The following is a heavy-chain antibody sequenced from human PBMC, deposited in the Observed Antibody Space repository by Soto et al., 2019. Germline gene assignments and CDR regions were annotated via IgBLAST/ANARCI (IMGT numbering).Heavy chain of an antibody. D-gene: IGHD2-15*01. CDR2: IGGSGGGT. V-gene: IGHV3-23*01. Sequence: EVHLLESGGGLVQPGGSLRLSCAASGFTFSRSGMNWVRQAPGMGLEWVSGIGGSGGGTYYADFVKGRFSIFRDDSKDMLDLQMNSLRVEATAVYYCAKTGYCSGGSCHYIDYWGHGTLVTVSS. CDR1: GFTFSRSG. J-gene: IGHJ4*01. CDR3: AKTGYCSGGSCHYIDY.